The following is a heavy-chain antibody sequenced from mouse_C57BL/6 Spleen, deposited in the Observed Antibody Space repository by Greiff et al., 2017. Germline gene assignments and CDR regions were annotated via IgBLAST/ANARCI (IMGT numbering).Heavy chain of an antibody. CDR3: ARSGIDYPLDY. J-gene: IGHJ2*01. V-gene: IGHV1-53*01. D-gene: IGHD2-4*01. CDR1: GYTFTSYW. CDR2: INPSNGGP. Sequence: VQLQQPGTELVKPGASVKLSCKASGYTFTSYWMHWVKPRPGQGLEWIGNINPSNGGPNYNENFKSKATLTVDKSSSTAYMQLCSLTSEDSAVYYCARSGIDYPLDYWGQGTTLTVSS.